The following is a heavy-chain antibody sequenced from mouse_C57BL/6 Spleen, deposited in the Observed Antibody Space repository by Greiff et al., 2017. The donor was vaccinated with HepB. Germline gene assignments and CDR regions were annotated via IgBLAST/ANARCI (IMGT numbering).Heavy chain of an antibody. J-gene: IGHJ2*01. D-gene: IGHD3-1*01. Sequence: QVQLQQPGAELVMPGASVKLSCKASGYTLTSYWMHWVKQRPGQGLEWIGEIDPSDSYTNYNQKFKGKSTLTVDKSSSTAYMQLSSLTSEDSAVYYCARRAVRSPHFDYWGQGTTLTVSS. CDR2: IDPSDSYT. V-gene: IGHV1-69*01. CDR3: ARRAVRSPHFDY. CDR1: GYTLTSYW.